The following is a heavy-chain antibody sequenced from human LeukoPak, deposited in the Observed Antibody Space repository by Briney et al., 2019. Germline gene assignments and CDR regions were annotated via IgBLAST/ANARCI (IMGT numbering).Heavy chain of an antibody. CDR3: ATQVFPYGMDV. D-gene: IGHD3-10*01. CDR2: IWYDGSNK. Sequence: GGSLRLSCAASGFTFSSYGMHWVRQAPGKGLEWVAVIWYDGSNKYYADSVKGRFTISRDNSKNTLYLQMNSLRAEDTAVYYCATQVFPYGMDVWGQGTTVTVSS. J-gene: IGHJ6*02. V-gene: IGHV3-33*01. CDR1: GFTFSSYG.